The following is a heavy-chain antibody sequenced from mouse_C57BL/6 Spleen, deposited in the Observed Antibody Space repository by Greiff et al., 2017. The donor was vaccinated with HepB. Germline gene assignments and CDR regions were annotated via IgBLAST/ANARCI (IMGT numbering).Heavy chain of an antibody. V-gene: IGHV1-82*01. CDR1: GYAFSSSW. CDR3: ARWGSSGSTVYYFDY. D-gene: IGHD3-2*02. J-gene: IGHJ2*01. CDR2: IYPGDGDT. Sequence: QVQLQQSGPELVKPGASVKISCKASGYAFSSSWMNWVKQRPGKGLEWIGRIYPGDGDTNYNGKFKGKATLTADKSSSTAYMQLSSLTSEDSAVYFCARWGSSGSTVYYFDYWGQGTTLTVSS.